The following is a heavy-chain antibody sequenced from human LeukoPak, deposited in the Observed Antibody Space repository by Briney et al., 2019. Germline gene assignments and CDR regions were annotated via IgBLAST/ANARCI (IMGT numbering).Heavy chain of an antibody. Sequence: ASVKVSCKASGYTFTGYYMHWVRQAPGQGLEWMGWINPNSGGTNYAQKFQGRVTMTRDTSISTACMELSRLRSDDTAVYYCARGTGGGEEIDYWGQGTLVTVSS. CDR3: ARGTGGGEEIDY. D-gene: IGHD2-21*01. J-gene: IGHJ4*02. CDR1: GYTFTGYY. V-gene: IGHV1-2*02. CDR2: INPNSGGT.